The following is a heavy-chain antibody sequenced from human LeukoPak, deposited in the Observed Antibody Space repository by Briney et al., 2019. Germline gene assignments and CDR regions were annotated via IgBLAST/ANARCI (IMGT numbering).Heavy chain of an antibody. V-gene: IGHV4-31*03. Sequence: SETLPLTCTVSGGSITSGGYYWSWLRQHPGKGLEWIGYIYDSGSSYYNPSLKSRVTISVDTSKNQISLKLSSVTAADTAMYYCARGGGRIQLWFPIDYWGQGTLVTVSS. CDR2: IYDSGSS. J-gene: IGHJ4*02. D-gene: IGHD5-18*01. CDR3: ARGGGRIQLWFPIDY. CDR1: GGSITSGGYY.